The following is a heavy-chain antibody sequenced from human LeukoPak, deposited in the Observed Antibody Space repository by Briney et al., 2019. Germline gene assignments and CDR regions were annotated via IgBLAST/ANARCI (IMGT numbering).Heavy chain of an antibody. Sequence: PSETLSLTCAVYGGSFSGYFWSYIRQPPGKGLEWLGEISHSGSTNYSPSLKSRVTISVDTSKNQFSLKLSSVAAADTAVYYCARALHGGSYFLDYWGQGTLVTVSS. J-gene: IGHJ4*02. D-gene: IGHD1-26*01. CDR3: ARALHGGSYFLDY. CDR1: GGSFSGYF. CDR2: ISHSGST. V-gene: IGHV4-34*01.